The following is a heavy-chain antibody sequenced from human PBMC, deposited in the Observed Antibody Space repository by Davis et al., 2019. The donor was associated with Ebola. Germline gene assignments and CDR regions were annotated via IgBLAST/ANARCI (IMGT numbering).Heavy chain of an antibody. D-gene: IGHD5-24*01. J-gene: IGHJ6*02. CDR3: TRDGYNSYYYYYGMDV. CDR1: GFTFSNAW. Sequence: GESLKISCAASGFTFSNAWMSWVRQAPGKGLEWVGRIKSKTDGGTTDYAAPVKGRFTILRDDSKNTLYLQMNSLKTEDTAVYYCTRDGYNSYYYYYGMDVWGQGTTVTVSS. CDR2: IKSKTDGGTT. V-gene: IGHV3-15*01.